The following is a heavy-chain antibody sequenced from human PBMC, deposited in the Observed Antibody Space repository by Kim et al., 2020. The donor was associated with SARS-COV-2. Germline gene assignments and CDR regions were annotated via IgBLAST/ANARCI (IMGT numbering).Heavy chain of an antibody. Sequence: ASVKVSCKASGYSFMNYGISWVRQAPGQGLEWMGWTGAYNADTNYAQRFQGRVTMTTDTLSNTAYMELRRLRSDDTAVYYCAREGERVKNSAVQHYYYYGMDVWGQGTTVTVSS. J-gene: IGHJ6*02. D-gene: IGHD2-2*01. CDR3: AREGERVKNSAVQHYYYYGMDV. CDR1: GYSFMNYG. V-gene: IGHV1-18*04. CDR2: TGAYNADT.